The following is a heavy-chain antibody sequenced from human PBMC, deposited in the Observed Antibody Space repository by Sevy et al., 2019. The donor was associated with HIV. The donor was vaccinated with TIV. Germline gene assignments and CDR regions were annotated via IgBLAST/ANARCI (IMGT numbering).Heavy chain of an antibody. CDR1: GFTFSSYS. D-gene: IGHD2-2*01. Sequence: GGYLRLSCAASGFTFSSYSMNWVRQAPGKGLEWVSYISSSSSTIYYADSVKGRFTISRDNAKNSLYLQMNSLRAEDTAVYYSARDKGVIPAAMVRRVDAFDIWGQGTMVTVSS. V-gene: IGHV3-48*01. J-gene: IGHJ3*02. CDR2: ISSSSSTI. CDR3: ARDKGVIPAAMVRRVDAFDI.